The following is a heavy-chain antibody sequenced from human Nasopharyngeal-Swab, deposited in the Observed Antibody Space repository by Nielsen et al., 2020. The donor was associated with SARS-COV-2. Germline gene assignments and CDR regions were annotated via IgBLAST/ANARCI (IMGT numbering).Heavy chain of an antibody. D-gene: IGHD2-2*01. CDR1: GYGFSSYW. CDR3: AAKYQLLSGFDP. V-gene: IGHV5-51*01. Sequence: KVSCKGSGYGFSSYWIGWVRQMPGKGLEWMGIIYPGDSDTRYSPSFQGQVTISADKSISTAYLQWSSLKASDTAMYYCAAKYQLLSGFDPWGQGTLVTVSS. J-gene: IGHJ5*02. CDR2: IYPGDSDT.